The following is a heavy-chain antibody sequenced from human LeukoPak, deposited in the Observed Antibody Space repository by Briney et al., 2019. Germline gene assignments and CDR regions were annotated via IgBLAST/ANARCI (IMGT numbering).Heavy chain of an antibody. Sequence: GGSLRLSCAASGFTFSSYAMSWVRQAPGKGLEWVAFIRYDGSNKYYADSVKGRFTISRDNYKNTVHLQTNSLRAEDAAVYYCAKENLQSLDYWGQGTLVTVSS. J-gene: IGHJ4*02. CDR1: GFTFSSYA. CDR2: IRYDGSNK. CDR3: AKENLQSLDY. V-gene: IGHV3-30*02. D-gene: IGHD5-24*01.